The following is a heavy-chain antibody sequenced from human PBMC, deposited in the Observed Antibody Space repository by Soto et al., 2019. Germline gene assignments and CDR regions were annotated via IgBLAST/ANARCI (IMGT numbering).Heavy chain of an antibody. CDR1: GGSISSSSYY. Sequence: PSETLSLTCTVSGGSISSSSYYWGWIRQPPGKGLEWIGSIYYSGSTYYNPSLKSRVTISVDTSKNQFSLKLSSVTAADTAVYYCARRRYEGYYGMDVWGQGTTVTVSS. V-gene: IGHV4-39*01. CDR2: IYYSGST. D-gene: IGHD1-1*01. CDR3: ARRRYEGYYGMDV. J-gene: IGHJ6*02.